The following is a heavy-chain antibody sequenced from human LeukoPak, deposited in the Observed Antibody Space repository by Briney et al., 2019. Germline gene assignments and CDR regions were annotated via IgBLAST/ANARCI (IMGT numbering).Heavy chain of an antibody. J-gene: IGHJ4*02. CDR2: ISYDGSNK. CDR3: ARDLGLGFQDYVFDY. Sequence: AGGSLRLSCAASGFTFSSYAMHWVRQAPGKGLEWVAVISYDGSNKYYADSVKGRFTISRDNSKNTLYLQMNSLRAEDTAVYYCARDLGLGFQDYVFDYWGQGTLVTVSP. D-gene: IGHD4-17*01. V-gene: IGHV3-30-3*01. CDR1: GFTFSSYA.